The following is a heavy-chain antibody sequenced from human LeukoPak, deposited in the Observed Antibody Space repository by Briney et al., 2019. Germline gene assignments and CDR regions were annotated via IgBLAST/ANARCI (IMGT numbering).Heavy chain of an antibody. CDR1: GYTFANFG. CDR2: ISVYNGNT. CDR3: ARTCSSSSCYMVH. J-gene: IGHJ4*02. Sequence: PSASVKLSCKASGYTFANFGITWVRQAPGQGLEWMGWISVYNGNTNYAQNLQGRVTLTTDTSTSTAYMELRSLRSHDTALYYCARTCSSSSCYMVHWGQGTLVTVSS. V-gene: IGHV1-18*01. D-gene: IGHD2-2*02.